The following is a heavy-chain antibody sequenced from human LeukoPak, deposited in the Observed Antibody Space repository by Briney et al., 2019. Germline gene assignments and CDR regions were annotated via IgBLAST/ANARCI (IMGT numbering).Heavy chain of an antibody. CDR1: GFTFSDYY. Sequence: PGGSLRLSCAASGFTFSDYYMSWIRQAPGKGLEWVSLITNSGVTTHYADSVKGRFTISRDNSRSTLYLQLNSLRADDTALYYCAKARLYCSSGTCSDHPATLTGMDVWGQGTTVTVSS. CDR3: AKARLYCSSGTCSDHPATLTGMDV. J-gene: IGHJ6*02. D-gene: IGHD2-2*01. V-gene: IGHV3-11*01. CDR2: ITNSGVTT.